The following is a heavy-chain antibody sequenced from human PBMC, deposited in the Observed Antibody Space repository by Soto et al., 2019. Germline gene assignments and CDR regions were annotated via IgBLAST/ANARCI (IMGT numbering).Heavy chain of an antibody. CDR2: IYYSGST. CDR1: GGSVSSGSYY. CDR3: ARPLYSYGPMDV. Sequence: SETLSLTCTVSGGSVSSGSYYWSWIRQPPGKVLEWIGHIYYSGSTNYNSSLKSRVSISVDTSKNQFSLKLSSVTAADTAVYYCARPLYSYGPMDVWGQGTTVT. J-gene: IGHJ6*02. D-gene: IGHD5-18*01. V-gene: IGHV4-61*01.